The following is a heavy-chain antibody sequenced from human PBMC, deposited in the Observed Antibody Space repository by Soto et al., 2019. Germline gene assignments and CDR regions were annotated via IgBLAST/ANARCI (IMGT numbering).Heavy chain of an antibody. V-gene: IGHV3-33*01. D-gene: IGHD3-22*01. CDR2: IWYDGSNK. J-gene: IGHJ4*02. CDR1: GFTFSSYG. Sequence: QVQLVESGGGMVQPGRSLRLSCEASGFTFSSYGMHWVRQAPGKGLEWVAVIWYDGSNKYYADSVKGRFTISRDNSKNTLYRQMNSLRAEDTAVYYCAGTRLQYYYDSSGYYLDYWGQGTLVTVSS. CDR3: AGTRLQYYYDSSGYYLDY.